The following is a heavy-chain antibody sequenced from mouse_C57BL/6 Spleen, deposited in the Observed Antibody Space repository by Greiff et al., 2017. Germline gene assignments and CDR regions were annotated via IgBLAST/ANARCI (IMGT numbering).Heavy chain of an antibody. CDR2: VDPEIGGT. CDR3: ARWDGNSYGAFDY. J-gene: IGHJ4*01. CDR1: GFTFTDYE. Sequence: VQVVESGAELVRPGASVTLSCKASGFTFTDYEMHWVKQTPVHGLDWIGAVDPEIGGTAYNQKFKGKAILTVDKSSSTAYMELRSLTSEDSAVYDCARWDGNSYGAFDYWGQGTSVTVSS. V-gene: IGHV1-15*01. D-gene: IGHD1-1*01.